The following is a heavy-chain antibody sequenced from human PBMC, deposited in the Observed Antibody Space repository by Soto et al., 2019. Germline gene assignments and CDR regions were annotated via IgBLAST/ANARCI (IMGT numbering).Heavy chain of an antibody. J-gene: IGHJ4*02. CDR1: GGTFSSYA. V-gene: IGHV1-69*12. CDR3: ARSEGDYYDSSGYYYGAVDY. D-gene: IGHD3-22*01. Sequence: QVQLVQSGAEVKKPGSSVKVSCKASGGTFSSYAISWVRQAPGQGLEWMGGIIPIFGTANYAQKFRGRVTITADESTSTAYMELSSLRSEDTAVYYCARSEGDYYDSSGYYYGAVDYWGQGTLVTVSS. CDR2: IIPIFGTA.